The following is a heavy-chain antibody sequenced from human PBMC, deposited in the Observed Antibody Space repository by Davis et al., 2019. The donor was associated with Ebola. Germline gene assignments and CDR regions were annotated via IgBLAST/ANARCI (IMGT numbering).Heavy chain of an antibody. CDR2: IRTYDGNT. J-gene: IGHJ4*02. D-gene: IGHD1-26*01. V-gene: IGHV1-18*04. CDR3: ARGEGAPDN. Sequence: ASVKVSCKASGYTSVNYVITWVRHAPGQGLEWLGWIRTYDGNTNDAQKLQDRVTMTTDTPTTTVFMEVRNLRSDDTAVYWCARGEGAPDNWGQGTLVTVSS. CDR1: GYTSVNYV.